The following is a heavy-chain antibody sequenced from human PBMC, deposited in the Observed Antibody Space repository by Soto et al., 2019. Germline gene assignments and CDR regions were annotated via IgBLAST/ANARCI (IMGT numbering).Heavy chain of an antibody. CDR3: ARRYGGGFDY. J-gene: IGHJ4*02. CDR2: IYSSGST. CDR1: GGSISSYY. D-gene: IGHD3-10*01. Sequence: QVQLLESGPGLVKPSETLSLTCTVSGGSISSYYWSWIRQPPGKGLEWIGYIYSSGSTNYTPSLKSRFTISVDTSKNQFSLKLSSVTAADTAVYYCARRYGGGFDYWGQGTLVTVSS. V-gene: IGHV4-59*08.